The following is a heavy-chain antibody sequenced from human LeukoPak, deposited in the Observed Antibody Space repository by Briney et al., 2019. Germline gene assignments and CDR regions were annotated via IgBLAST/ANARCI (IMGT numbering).Heavy chain of an antibody. D-gene: IGHD6-6*01. V-gene: IGHV4-34*01. CDR1: DGSFTDYH. CDR3: ARATEGYSSSVVYMDV. CDR2: INHSGST. J-gene: IGHJ6*03. Sequence: PSETLSLTCAVYDGSFTDYHWTWIRQPPGKGLEWIGEINHSGSTRYSPSLKSRVTISVDTPKNQFSLKLSSVTAADTAVYYRARATEGYSSSVVYMDVWGKGTTVTVSS.